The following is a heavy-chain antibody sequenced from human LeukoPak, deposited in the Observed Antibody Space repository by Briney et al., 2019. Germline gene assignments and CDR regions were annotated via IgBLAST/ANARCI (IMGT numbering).Heavy chain of an antibody. Sequence: GSLRLSCAASGFTVGSNYMNWVRQAPGKGFEWVSSIYSGGSTDYAGSVKGRFTISRDSSKNTVYLQMNSLRSDDTAVYFCAGNNYASGTFLVYWGQGTLVTVSS. J-gene: IGHJ4*02. CDR2: IYSGGST. V-gene: IGHV3-66*02. CDR1: GFTVGSNY. CDR3: AGNNYASGTFLVY. D-gene: IGHD3-10*01.